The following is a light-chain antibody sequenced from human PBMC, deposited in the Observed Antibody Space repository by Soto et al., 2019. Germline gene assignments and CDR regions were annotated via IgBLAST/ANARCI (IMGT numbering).Light chain of an antibody. CDR1: SSNIGAGYH. V-gene: IGLV1-40*01. CDR3: QSYDSSLSGYV. CDR2: GND. J-gene: IGLJ1*01. Sequence: QSALTQPPSVSGAPGQRVTISCTGRSSNIGAGYHVHWYQQLPGTAPKLLIYGNDNRPSGVPDRFSGSKSGTSASLAITGLQAEDEADYYCQSYDSSLSGYVFGTGTKVTVL.